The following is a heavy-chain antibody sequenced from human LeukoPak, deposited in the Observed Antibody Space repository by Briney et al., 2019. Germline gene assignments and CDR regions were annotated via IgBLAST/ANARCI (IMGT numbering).Heavy chain of an antibody. D-gene: IGHD2-15*01. CDR3: ARSSQEEAIVRPSDY. J-gene: IGHJ4*02. V-gene: IGHV1-18*04. CDR1: GYTFTNYH. Sequence: ASVKVSCKASGYTFTNYHINWVRQAPGQGLEWMXXXSASSGNRNYAQKLQGGVTMTTDTSTTTAYMELRNLRSDDTAVYYCARSSQEEAIVRPSDYWGQGTLVTVSS. CDR2: XSASSGNR.